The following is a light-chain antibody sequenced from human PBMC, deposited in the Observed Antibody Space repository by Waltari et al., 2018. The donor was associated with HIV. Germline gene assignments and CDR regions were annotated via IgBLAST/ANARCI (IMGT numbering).Light chain of an antibody. V-gene: IGLV2-14*01. J-gene: IGLJ2*01. Sequence: QSALTQPASVSGSPGQSITISCTGASSDIGNYKYVSWYQHHPGIAPKLIIYEDNNRPSGVSNRFSGSKSGKTASLTISGLQAEDESDYYCSSYTDNSVIFGGGTKVTVL. CDR2: EDN. CDR3: SSYTDNSVI. CDR1: SSDIGNYKY.